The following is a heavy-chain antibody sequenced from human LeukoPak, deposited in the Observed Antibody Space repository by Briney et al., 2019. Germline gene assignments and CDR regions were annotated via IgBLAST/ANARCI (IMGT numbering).Heavy chain of an antibody. CDR2: ISYDGSNK. CDR3: ARDTVRGSDRSYYFDY. Sequence: GGSLRLSCAASGFTFSSYGMHWVRQAPGKGLEWVAVISYDGSNKYYADSVKGRFTISRDNSKNTLYLQMNSLRAEDTAVYYCARDTVRGSDRSYYFDYWGQGTLVTVSS. V-gene: IGHV3-30*19. D-gene: IGHD3-16*02. CDR1: GFTFSSYG. J-gene: IGHJ4*02.